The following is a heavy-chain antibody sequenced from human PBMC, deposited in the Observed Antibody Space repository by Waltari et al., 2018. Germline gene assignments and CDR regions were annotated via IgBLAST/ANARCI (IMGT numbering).Heavy chain of an antibody. J-gene: IGHJ4*02. CDR1: GGSFSGYY. D-gene: IGHD6-19*01. V-gene: IGHV4-34*02. CDR3: AIGYSGGWYGV. Sequence: QVQLQQWGAGLLKPSETLSLTCAVYGGSFSGYYWTWIRQPPDKGLEWVGEINHSSGSTNSNPSLMSLLTIVIDTSKNQFSLKLSSVIAADTAVYYCAIGYSGGWYGVWGQGTLVTVSS. CDR2: INHSSGST.